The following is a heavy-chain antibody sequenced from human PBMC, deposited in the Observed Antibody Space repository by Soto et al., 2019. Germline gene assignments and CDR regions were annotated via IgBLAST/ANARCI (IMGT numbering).Heavy chain of an antibody. CDR3: TKGATSPFDS. J-gene: IGHJ4*02. V-gene: IGHV5-51*01. CDR1: GYLLTNSW. Sequence: EGSLKISWQGSGYLLTNSWMCCLRQMPATGLDWLGNVYPSSSVARYSPSFEGRVTISAYNSINTAYLHLLNLNASDPAIYYCTKGATSPFDSWGQGTRVTVSS. D-gene: IGHD3-16*01. CDR2: VYPSSSVA.